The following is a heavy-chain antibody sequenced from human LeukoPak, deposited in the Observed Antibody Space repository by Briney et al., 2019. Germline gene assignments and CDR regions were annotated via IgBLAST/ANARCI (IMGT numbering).Heavy chain of an antibody. CDR1: GYSISGGYY. CDR2: IYHSGST. CDR3: ARGDLVVTAIFPLSNWFDP. J-gene: IGHJ5*02. D-gene: IGHD2-21*02. V-gene: IGHV4-38-2*02. Sequence: SETLSLTCTVSGYSISGGYYWGWIRPPPGKGLEWIGSIYHSGSTYYNPSLKSRVTISVDTSKNQFSLKLSSVTAADTAVYYCARGDLVVTAIFPLSNWFDPWGQGTLVTVSS.